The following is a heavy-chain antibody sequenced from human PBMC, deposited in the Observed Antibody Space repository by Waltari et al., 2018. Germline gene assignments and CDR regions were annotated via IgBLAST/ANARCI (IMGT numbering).Heavy chain of an antibody. V-gene: IGHV4-39*01. D-gene: IGHD3-22*01. CDR2: IYYSGST. J-gene: IGHJ5*02. CDR3: ARHFYDSSGYYSNWFDP. Sequence: QLQLQESGPGLVKPSETLSLTCTVSGGSISSSSYYWGWIRQPPGKGLEWIGGIYYSGSTYYNPSLKSRVTISVDTSKNQFSLKLSSVTAADTAVYYCARHFYDSSGYYSNWFDPWGQGTLVTVSS. CDR1: GGSISSSSYY.